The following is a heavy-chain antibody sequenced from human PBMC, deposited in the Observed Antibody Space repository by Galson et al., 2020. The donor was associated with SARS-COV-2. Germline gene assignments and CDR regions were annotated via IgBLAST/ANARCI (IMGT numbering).Heavy chain of an antibody. CDR3: AKDAAGYNAYYFDY. CDR2: IWSAGSRK. V-gene: IGHV3-33*06. Sequence: QLGESLKISCAASGFTFRNSGMHWVRQAPGKGLEWVAVIWSAGSRKYYADSVKGRFAVSRDNFNGVMYLQMNSLRVEDTAVYYCAKDAAGYNAYYFDYWGQGVLVTVSS. J-gene: IGHJ4*02. CDR1: GFTFRNSG. D-gene: IGHD5-12*01.